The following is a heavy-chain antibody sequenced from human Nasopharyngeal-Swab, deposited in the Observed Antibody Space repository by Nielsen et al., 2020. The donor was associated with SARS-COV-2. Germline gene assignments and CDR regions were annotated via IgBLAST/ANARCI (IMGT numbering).Heavy chain of an antibody. CDR3: ARVGGDGYYYYGMDV. D-gene: IGHD4-17*01. Sequence: SETLSLTCAVYGGSFSGYYWSWIRQPPRKGLEWIGEINHSGSTNYNPPLKSRVTISVDTSKNQFSLKLSSVTAADTAVYYCARVGGDGYYYYGMDVWGQGTTVTVSS. CDR1: GGSFSGYY. V-gene: IGHV4-34*01. CDR2: INHSGST. J-gene: IGHJ6*02.